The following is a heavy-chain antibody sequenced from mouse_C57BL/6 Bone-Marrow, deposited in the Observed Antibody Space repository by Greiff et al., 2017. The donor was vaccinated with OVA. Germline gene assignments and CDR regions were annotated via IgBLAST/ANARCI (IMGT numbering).Heavy chain of an antibody. CDR2: IYPGNSDT. Sequence: VHVKQSGTVLARPGASVKMSCKTSGYTFTSYWMHWVKQRPGQGLEWIGAIYPGNSDTSYNQKFKGKAKLTAVTSASTAYMELSSLTNEDSAVYYCTRSRYYGSSSRFDYWGQGTTLTVSS. J-gene: IGHJ2*01. CDR3: TRSRYYGSSSRFDY. V-gene: IGHV1-5*01. CDR1: GYTFTSYW. D-gene: IGHD1-1*01.